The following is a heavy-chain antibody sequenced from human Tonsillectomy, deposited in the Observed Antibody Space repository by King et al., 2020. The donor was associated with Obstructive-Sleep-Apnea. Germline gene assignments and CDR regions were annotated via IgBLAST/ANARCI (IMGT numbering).Heavy chain of an antibody. Sequence: QLQESGSGLVKPSQTLSLTCAVSGDSINSGGYSWSWIRQPPWKCLEWIGYIYPSGITYYNPSLKSRVAISADRSKNQFSLKLISVTAADTAVYYCARAYDHSGHQFDSWGQGTLVTVSS. CDR3: ARAYDHSGHQFDS. CDR1: GDSINSGGYS. V-gene: IGHV4-30-2*01. J-gene: IGHJ4*02. CDR2: IYPSGIT. D-gene: IGHD3-22*01.